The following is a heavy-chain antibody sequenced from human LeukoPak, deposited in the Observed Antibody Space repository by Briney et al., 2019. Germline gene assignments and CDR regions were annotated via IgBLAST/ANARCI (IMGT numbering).Heavy chain of an antibody. J-gene: IGHJ4*02. Sequence: SETLSLTCTVSGGSISSYYWRWIRQPAGKGLEWIGRIYTSGSTNYNPSLKSRVTMSVDTSKNQFSLKLRSVTAADTAVYYCARENYYDSSGPLDYWGQGTLVTVSS. CDR2: IYTSGST. CDR3: ARENYYDSSGPLDY. V-gene: IGHV4-4*07. D-gene: IGHD3-22*01. CDR1: GGSISSYY.